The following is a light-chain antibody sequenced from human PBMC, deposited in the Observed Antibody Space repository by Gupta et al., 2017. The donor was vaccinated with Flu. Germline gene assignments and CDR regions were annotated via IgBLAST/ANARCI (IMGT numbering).Light chain of an antibody. V-gene: IGLV2-14*01. CDR2: EGN. Sequence: NAVSCTCGSGDLGIHDDASWYQQPPSQAPKLMIVEGNKRPSWFSHLFACSTSGNTASLIIAGLHAEDDAYYYCSSYTGTNTLVVFGGGTKLTVL. CDR1: SGDLGIHDD. J-gene: IGLJ3*02. CDR3: SSYTGTNTLVV.